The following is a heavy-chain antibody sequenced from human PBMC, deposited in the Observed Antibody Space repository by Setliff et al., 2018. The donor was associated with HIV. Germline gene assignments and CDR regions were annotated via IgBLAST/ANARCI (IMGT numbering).Heavy chain of an antibody. J-gene: IGHJ4*02. D-gene: IGHD2-2*01. CDR2: VKQDGTET. CDR3: ARDQQIGSSTSCYDY. CDR1: GFRFRSYW. V-gene: IGHV3-7*01. Sequence: GGSLRLSCAASGFRFRSYWMSWVRQAPGKGLESVANVKQDGTETLYVDSVQGRFTISRDNSKNSLYLQINSLRVEDTAVYYCARDQQIGSSTSCYDYWGQGTLVTVSS.